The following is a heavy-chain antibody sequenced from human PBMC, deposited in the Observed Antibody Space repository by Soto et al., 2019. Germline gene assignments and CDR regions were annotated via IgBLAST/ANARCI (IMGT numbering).Heavy chain of an antibody. V-gene: IGHV3-48*02. Sequence: EVQLVESGGGLVQPGGSLRLSCAASGFTFSTYSMNWVRQAPGRGLEWVSYISSSTSTIFYADSVKGRFTISRDNAKNSLYLQMNSLRDEYTAVYYCARGSYSSGWYDAFDIWGQGTMVTVSS. J-gene: IGHJ3*02. CDR1: GFTFSTYS. D-gene: IGHD6-19*01. CDR3: ARGSYSSGWYDAFDI. CDR2: ISSSTSTI.